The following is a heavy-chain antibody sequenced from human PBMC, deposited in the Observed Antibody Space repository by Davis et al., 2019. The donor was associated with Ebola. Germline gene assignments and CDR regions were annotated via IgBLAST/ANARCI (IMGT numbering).Heavy chain of an antibody. J-gene: IGHJ4*02. Sequence: SETLSLTCAVYGGSFSGYYWSWIRQPPGKGLEWIGEINHSGSTNYNPSLKSRVTISVDTSKNQFSLKLTSVTAADTAVYYCARSAHGDSSGYYLGYWGRGTLVTVSS. V-gene: IGHV4-34*01. D-gene: IGHD3-22*01. CDR2: INHSGST. CDR1: GGSFSGYY. CDR3: ARSAHGDSSGYYLGY.